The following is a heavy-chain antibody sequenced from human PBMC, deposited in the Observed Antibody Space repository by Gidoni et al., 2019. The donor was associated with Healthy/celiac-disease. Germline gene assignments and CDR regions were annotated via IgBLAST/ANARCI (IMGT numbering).Heavy chain of an antibody. CDR2: SKHSGST. CDR3: ARAEATIPCFDY. CDR1: GGSFSGYY. Sequence: QVQLQQWGAGLLKPSETLSLTCAVYGGSFSGYYWSWIRQPPGKVLEWIGESKHSGSTTYNPSLKTRVTISEDTSKNQFSLKLSSVTAADTAVYYCARAEATIPCFDYWGQGTLVTVSS. V-gene: IGHV4-34*01. D-gene: IGHD5-12*01. J-gene: IGHJ4*02.